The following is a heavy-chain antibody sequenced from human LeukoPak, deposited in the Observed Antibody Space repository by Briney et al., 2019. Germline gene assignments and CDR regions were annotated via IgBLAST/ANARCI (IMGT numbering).Heavy chain of an antibody. CDR1: GYTFTSYA. V-gene: IGHV7-4-1*02. J-gene: IGHJ4*02. CDR2: INTNTGNP. D-gene: IGHD6-19*01. CDR3: ARDPTGADSSGWYWIFDY. Sequence: ASVKVSCKASGYTFTSYAMNWVRQAPGQGLEWMGWINTNTGNPTYAQGFTGRFVFSLDTSVSTAYLQISSLKAEDTAVYYCARDPTGADSSGWYWIFDYWGQGTLVTVSS.